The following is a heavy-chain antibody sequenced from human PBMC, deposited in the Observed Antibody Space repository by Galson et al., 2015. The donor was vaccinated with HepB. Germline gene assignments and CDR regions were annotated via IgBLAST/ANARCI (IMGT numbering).Heavy chain of an antibody. CDR2: TYYRANWYK. J-gene: IGHJ3*02. Sequence: CAISGDSVSSNSAVWSGIRQSPSRGLEWLGRTYYRANWYKDDAVSVKGRITINPDTSKNQLSLHLNSVTPDDTAVYYCARGIAAAGHALDIWGPGTMVTVSS. CDR3: ARGIAAAGHALDI. CDR1: GDSVSSNSAV. V-gene: IGHV6-1*01. D-gene: IGHD6-13*01.